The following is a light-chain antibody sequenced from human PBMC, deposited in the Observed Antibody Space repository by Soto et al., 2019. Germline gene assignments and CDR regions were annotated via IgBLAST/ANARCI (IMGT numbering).Light chain of an antibody. J-gene: IGKJ1*01. CDR2: GAS. CDR3: QQYTAWPWT. Sequence: EIVMTQSPATLSVSLGERATLSCRASQSVGSNLAWYQQKPGQAPRLLIFGASTRATDIPGRFTGSGSGTDFTLTISSLQSEDFAVYHCQQYTAWPWTFGQGTKVDIK. V-gene: IGKV3-15*01. CDR1: QSVGSN.